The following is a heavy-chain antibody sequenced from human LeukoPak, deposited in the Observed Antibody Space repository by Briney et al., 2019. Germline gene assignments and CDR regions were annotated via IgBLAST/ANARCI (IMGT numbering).Heavy chain of an antibody. CDR1: GGXISSSNC. CDR2: ISLTGLT. J-gene: IGHJ4*02. D-gene: IGHD2-8*01. Sequence: SGTLSLTCGVSGGXISSSNCWSWVRQPPGQGLEWIGEISLTGLTHYNPSLESRVTVSLDKSKNQLSLNLTSVTAADTAVYYCSRENGAFSPFGYWGQGTLVTVLS. V-gene: IGHV4-4*02. CDR3: SRENGAFSPFGY.